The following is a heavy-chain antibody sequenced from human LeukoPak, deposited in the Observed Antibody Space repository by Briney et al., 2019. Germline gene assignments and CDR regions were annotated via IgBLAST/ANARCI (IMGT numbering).Heavy chain of an antibody. CDR1: GYSISSGYY. CDR3: ASARSSSWYNWFDP. CDR2: INHSGST. J-gene: IGHJ5*02. D-gene: IGHD6-13*01. Sequence: PSETLSLTCTVSGYSISSGYYWSWIRQPPGKGLEWIGEINHSGSTNYNPSLKSRVTISVDTSKNQFSLRLSSVTAADTAWYYCASARSSSWYNWFDPWGQGTLVTVSS. V-gene: IGHV4-38-2*02.